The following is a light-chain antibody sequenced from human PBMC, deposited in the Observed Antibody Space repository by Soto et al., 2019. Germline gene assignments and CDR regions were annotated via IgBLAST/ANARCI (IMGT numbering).Light chain of an antibody. V-gene: IGKV3-20*01. CDR3: QQYGSSALT. Sequence: EIVLTQSPGTLSLSPGERATLSCRASQSVSSIYLAWYQQKPGQAPRLLIYGASSRPTGIPDRFSCSGSGTDFTLPISRLEPEDFAVYYCQQYGSSALTFGGGTKVEIK. CDR2: GAS. J-gene: IGKJ4*01. CDR1: QSVSSIY.